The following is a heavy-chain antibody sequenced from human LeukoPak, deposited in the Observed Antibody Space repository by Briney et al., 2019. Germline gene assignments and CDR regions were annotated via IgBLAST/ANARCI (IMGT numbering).Heavy chain of an antibody. V-gene: IGHV3-7*01. CDR2: IKQDGSEK. D-gene: IGHD6-25*01. J-gene: IGHJ4*02. CDR1: GFTFGSYW. Sequence: GGSLRLSCAASGFTFGSYWMSWVRQAPGKGLGCVANIKQDGSEKYYVDSVRGRFTLSRDNAKNSLYLQMNSLRVEDTAVYYCATSAARAIESWGQGTLVTVSS. CDR3: ATSAARAIES.